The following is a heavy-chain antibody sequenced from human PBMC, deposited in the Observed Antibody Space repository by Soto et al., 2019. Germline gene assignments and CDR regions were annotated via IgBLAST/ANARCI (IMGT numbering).Heavy chain of an antibody. Sequence: QVQLVQSGAEVKKPGSSVKVSCKASGGTFSSYTISWVRQAPGQGLEWMGRIIPILGIANYAQKFQGRVTITADKSTSTAYMELSSLRSEDTAVYYCAIRGYSSDPLDYWGQGTLVTVSS. CDR3: AIRGYSSDPLDY. CDR1: GGTFSSYT. CDR2: IIPILGIA. D-gene: IGHD6-19*01. V-gene: IGHV1-69*02. J-gene: IGHJ4*02.